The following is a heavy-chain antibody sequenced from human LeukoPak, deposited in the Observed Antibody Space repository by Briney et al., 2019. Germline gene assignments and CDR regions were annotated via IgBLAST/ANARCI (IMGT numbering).Heavy chain of an antibody. J-gene: IGHJ4*02. CDR3: AKSRLLWFGELLDY. Sequence: GGSLRLSCAASGFTFSSYSMNWVRQAPGKGLEWVSSISSSSSYIYYADSVKGRFTISRDNSKNTLYLQMNSLRAEDTAVYYCAKSRLLWFGELLDYWGQGTLVTVSS. CDR2: ISSSSSYI. D-gene: IGHD3-10*01. V-gene: IGHV3-21*04. CDR1: GFTFSSYS.